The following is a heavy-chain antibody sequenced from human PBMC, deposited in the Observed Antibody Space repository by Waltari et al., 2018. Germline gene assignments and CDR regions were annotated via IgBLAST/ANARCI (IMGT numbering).Heavy chain of an antibody. J-gene: IGHJ6*02. Sequence: QVQLVQSGAEVKKPGASVKVSCKASGYTFTSYYMHWVRQAPGQGLEWMGIINPSGGRTSYGQKIQGRVTRARDTSTSTVYMELSSLRSEDTAVYYWARDDYEFWSDYISPTNYYGMDVWGQGTTVTVSS. D-gene: IGHD3-3*01. V-gene: IGHV1-46*01. CDR1: GYTFTSYY. CDR2: INPSGGRT. CDR3: ARDDYEFWSDYISPTNYYGMDV.